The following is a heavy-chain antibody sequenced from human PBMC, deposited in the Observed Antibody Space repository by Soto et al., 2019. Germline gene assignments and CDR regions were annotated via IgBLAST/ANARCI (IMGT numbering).Heavy chain of an antibody. J-gene: IGHJ1*01. CDR2: ISGSGGST. Sequence: EVQLLESGGGLVQPGGSLRLSCAASGFTFSSYAMSWVRQAPGKGLEWVSAISGSGGSTYYADSEKGRFTISSDNSKNTLYLQMNSLRAEDTAVYYSAKKGGDWYFQHWGQGTLVTVSS. V-gene: IGHV3-23*01. CDR3: AKKGGDWYFQH. CDR1: GFTFSSYA. D-gene: IGHD2-21*02.